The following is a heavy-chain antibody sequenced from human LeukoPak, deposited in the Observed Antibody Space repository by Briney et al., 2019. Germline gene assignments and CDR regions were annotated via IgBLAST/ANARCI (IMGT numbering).Heavy chain of an antibody. J-gene: IGHJ4*02. CDR1: GYTFTGYY. CDR3: VREGRDSSGWYVGY. V-gene: IGHV1-2*02. CDR2: TNPNSGGT. D-gene: IGHD6-19*01. Sequence: ASVKVSCKASGYTFTGYYIHWVRQAPGQGLEWMGWTNPNSGGTKYAQKFQGRVTMTRDTSISTAYMELSSLRSDDTAVYYCVREGRDSSGWYVGYWGQGTLVIVSS.